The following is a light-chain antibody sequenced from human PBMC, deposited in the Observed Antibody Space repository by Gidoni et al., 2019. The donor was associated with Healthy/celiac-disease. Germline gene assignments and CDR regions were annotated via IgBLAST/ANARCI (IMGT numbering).Light chain of an antibody. CDR1: QSISSY. J-gene: IGKJ4*01. CDR2: AAA. CDR3: QQSYSTPLT. Sequence: DIQMTQSPSSLSASVGDRVTITCRASQSISSYLNWYQQKQGKAPKLLIYAAASLQSGVPSRFSGSGSGTEFTLTISSLQPEDFATYYCQQSYSTPLTCGGGTKVEIK. V-gene: IGKV1-39*01.